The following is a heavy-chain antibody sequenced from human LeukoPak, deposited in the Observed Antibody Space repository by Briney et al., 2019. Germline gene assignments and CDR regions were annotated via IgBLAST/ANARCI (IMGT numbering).Heavy chain of an antibody. CDR3: ARSSDYYDSSGYYRDDAFDI. Sequence: ASVKVSCKASGYTFTGYYMHWVRQAPGQGLEWMGWMNPNSGNTGYAQKFQGRVTMTRNTSISTAYMELSSLRSEDTAVYYCARSSDYYDSSGYYRDDAFDIWGRGTMVTVSS. CDR2: MNPNSGNT. D-gene: IGHD3-22*01. J-gene: IGHJ3*02. CDR1: GYTFTGYY. V-gene: IGHV1-8*02.